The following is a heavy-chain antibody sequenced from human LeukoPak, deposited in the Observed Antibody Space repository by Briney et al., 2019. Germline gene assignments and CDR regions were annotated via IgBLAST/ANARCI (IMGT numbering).Heavy chain of an antibody. D-gene: IGHD1-1*01. CDR3: AKGPTGLHFDH. V-gene: IGHV3-33*06. J-gene: IGHJ4*02. CDR2: IWYDGSNK. CDR1: GFTFSSYG. Sequence: PGGSLRLSCAASGFTFSSYGMHWVRQAPGKGLEWVAVIWYDGSNKYYADSVKGRFTISRDNSKNTLYLQMNSLRAEDTAVYYCAKGPTGLHFDHWGQGTLVTVSS.